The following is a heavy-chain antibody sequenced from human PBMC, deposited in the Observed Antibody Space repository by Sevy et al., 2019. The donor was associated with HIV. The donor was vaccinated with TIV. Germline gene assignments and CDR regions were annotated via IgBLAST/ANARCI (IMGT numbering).Heavy chain of an antibody. V-gene: IGHV3-30*04. J-gene: IGHJ3*02. CDR3: ARFPPERAFDI. Sequence: GGSLRLSCAASGVAFSSYAMHWVRQAPDKGLEWVAVISYDGSNQEYADSVKGRFTISRDNSKNTLYLQMNSLTVEDTDVYYCARFPPERAFDIWGQGTMVTVSS. CDR2: ISYDGSNQ. CDR1: GVAFSSYA.